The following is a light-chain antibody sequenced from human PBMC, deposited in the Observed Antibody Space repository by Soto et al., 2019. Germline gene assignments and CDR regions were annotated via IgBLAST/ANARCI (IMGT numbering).Light chain of an antibody. V-gene: IGKV1-6*01. CDR2: AAS. Sequence: AIQMTKSPSSLSASVGDRVTITCRASQGIRSELGWYQQKPGRAPKLLIYAASILQSGVPSRFSGRGSGTDFTLTISSLQPEDFATYYCLQDYNYPRTFGQGTNLEIK. CDR3: LQDYNYPRT. J-gene: IGKJ2*01. CDR1: QGIRSE.